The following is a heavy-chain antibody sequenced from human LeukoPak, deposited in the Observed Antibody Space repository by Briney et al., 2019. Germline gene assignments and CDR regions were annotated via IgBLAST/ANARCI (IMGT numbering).Heavy chain of an antibody. V-gene: IGHV4-59*01. Sequence: SETLSLTCTVFGGSISSYYWSWIRQPPGKGLEWIGYIYYSGSTNYNPSLKSRVTISVDTSKNQFSLKLSSVTAADTAVYYCASRTPSGSVDYWGQGTLVTVSS. D-gene: IGHD6-19*01. CDR3: ASRTPSGSVDY. CDR2: IYYSGST. CDR1: GGSISSYY. J-gene: IGHJ4*02.